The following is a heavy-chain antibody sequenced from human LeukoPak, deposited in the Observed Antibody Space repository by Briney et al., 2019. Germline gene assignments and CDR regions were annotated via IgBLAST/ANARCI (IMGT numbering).Heavy chain of an antibody. V-gene: IGHV3-20*04. CDR1: GFTFDDYG. J-gene: IGHJ4*02. CDR2: INWNGGST. D-gene: IGHD3-22*01. CDR3: TRGNPFYYDKSGYPDY. Sequence: GGSLRLSCAASGFTFDDYGMSWVRQAPGKGLEWVSGINWNGGSTGYADSVNGRFTISRDNAKNTLYLQMTSLRAEDTAVYYCTRGNPFYYDKSGYPDYWGQGTLVTVSS.